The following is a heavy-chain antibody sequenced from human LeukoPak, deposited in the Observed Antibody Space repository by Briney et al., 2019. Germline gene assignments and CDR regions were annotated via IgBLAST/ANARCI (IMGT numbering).Heavy chain of an antibody. D-gene: IGHD2-15*01. CDR3: TRETIVGVVVAGVDYMDV. V-gene: IGHV4-38-2*02. CDR2: IYHSGKT. J-gene: IGHJ6*03. CDR1: GYSISSGHN. Sequence: PSETLSLTCSVSGYSISSGHNWGWIRQAPGKGLEWIGSIYHSGKTYYNPPLKSRVTISIDTSKNEFSLKLSSVTAAETTVYYCTRETIVGVVVAGVDYMDVWGKGTTVTVSS.